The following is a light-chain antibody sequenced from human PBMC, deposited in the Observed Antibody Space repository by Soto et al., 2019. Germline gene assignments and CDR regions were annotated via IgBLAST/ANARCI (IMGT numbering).Light chain of an antibody. V-gene: IGKV3-15*01. CDR3: QQYHNWPIT. CDR2: DAS. CDR1: QIISTY. Sequence: EIVMTQSPAILSVSLGESATLSCRASQIISTYLAWHQQKPGKAPRILIYDASTRESGISARFSGSGSGTEFTLTISSLQSEDFAVYYCQQYHNWPITFGQGTRLEI. J-gene: IGKJ5*01.